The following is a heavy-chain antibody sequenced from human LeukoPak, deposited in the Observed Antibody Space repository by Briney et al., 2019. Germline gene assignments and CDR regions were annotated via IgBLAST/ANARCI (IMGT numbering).Heavy chain of an antibody. CDR1: GGSFSGYY. D-gene: IGHD5-24*01. Sequence: SETPSLTCAVYGGSFSGYYWSWIRQPPGKGLEWIGEINHSGSTNYNPSLKSRVTISVDTSKNQFSLKLSSVTAADTAVYYCAREPRRGAFDIWGQGTMVTVSS. V-gene: IGHV4-34*01. CDR2: INHSGST. J-gene: IGHJ3*02. CDR3: AREPRRGAFDI.